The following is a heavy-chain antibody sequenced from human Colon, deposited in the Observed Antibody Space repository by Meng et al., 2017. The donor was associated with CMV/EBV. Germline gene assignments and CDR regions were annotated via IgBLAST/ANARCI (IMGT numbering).Heavy chain of an antibody. D-gene: IGHD5/OR15-5a*01. CDR2: IYYSGST. V-gene: IGHV4-39*01. Sequence: GSLSLTCTVSGGSISSSSYYWGWIRQPPGKGLEWIGSIYYSGSTYYNPSLKSRVTISVDTSKNQFSRKLSSVTAADTAVYYCARVMSTAGGAVDWGQGTLVTVSS. CDR1: GGSISSSSYY. J-gene: IGHJ4*02. CDR3: ARVMSTAGGAVD.